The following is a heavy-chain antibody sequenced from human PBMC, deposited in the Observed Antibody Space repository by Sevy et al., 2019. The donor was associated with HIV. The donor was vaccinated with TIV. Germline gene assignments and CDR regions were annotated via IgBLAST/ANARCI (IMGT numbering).Heavy chain of an antibody. CDR1: GFTFSSYG. J-gene: IGHJ4*02. D-gene: IGHD6-13*01. CDR2: IWYDGSNK. V-gene: IGHV3-33*06. CDR3: AKDSLPGIAAVGSSDY. Sequence: GGSLRLSCAASGFTFSSYGLHWVRQAPAKGLEWVAVIWYDGSNKYYADSVKGRFTISRDNSNNTLYLQMNSLRAEDTAVYYCAKDSLPGIAAVGSSDYWGQGTLVTVSS.